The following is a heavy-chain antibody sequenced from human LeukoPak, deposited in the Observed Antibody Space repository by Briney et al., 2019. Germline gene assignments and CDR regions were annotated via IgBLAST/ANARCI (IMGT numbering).Heavy chain of an antibody. J-gene: IGHJ4*02. CDR2: ITYTGST. CDR3: AASIWRTFIDY. Sequence: PSETLSLTCTVSGDSISRYYWSWIRQPPGKGLEWLGYITYTGSTNHNPSLKSRVTISIDTSKMQFSLRVNSVTAADTAVYFCAASIWRTFIDYWGQGSLLTVSS. D-gene: IGHD3-3*02. V-gene: IGHV4-59*01. CDR1: GDSISRYY.